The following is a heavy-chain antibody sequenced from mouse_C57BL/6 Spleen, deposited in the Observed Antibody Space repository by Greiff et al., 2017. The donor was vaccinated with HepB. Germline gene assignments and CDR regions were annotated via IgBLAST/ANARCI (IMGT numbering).Heavy chain of an antibody. D-gene: IGHD3-2*02. CDR3: ARRAQATWYFDV. CDR1: GYTFTDYY. J-gene: IGHJ1*03. V-gene: IGHV1-19*01. Sequence: EVQLQQSGPVLVKPGASVKMSCKASGYTFTDYYMNWVKQSHGKSLEWIGVINPYNGGTSYNQKFKGKATLTVDKSSSTAYMELNSLTSEDSAVYYCARRAQATWYFDVWGTGTTVTVSS. CDR2: INPYNGGT.